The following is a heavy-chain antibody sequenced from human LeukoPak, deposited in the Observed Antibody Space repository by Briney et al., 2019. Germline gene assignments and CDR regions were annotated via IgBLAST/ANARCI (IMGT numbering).Heavy chain of an antibody. CDR1: GGSISSGGYY. CDR3: ARVRGITMVRGVKGMDV. Sequence: PSKTLSLTCTVSGGSISSGGYYWSWIRQHPGKGLEWIGYIYYSGSTYYNPSLKSRVTISVDTSKNQFSLKLSSVTAADTAVYYCARVRGITMVRGVKGMDVWGQGTTVTVSS. V-gene: IGHV4-31*03. CDR2: IYYSGST. J-gene: IGHJ6*02. D-gene: IGHD3-10*01.